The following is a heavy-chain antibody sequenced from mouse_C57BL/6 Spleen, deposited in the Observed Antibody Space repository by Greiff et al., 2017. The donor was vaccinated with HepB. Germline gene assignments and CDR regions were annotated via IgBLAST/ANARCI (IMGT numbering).Heavy chain of an antibody. CDR3: TRKAWCAY. V-gene: IGHV1-15*01. J-gene: IGHJ3*01. CDR1: GYTFTDYE. CDR2: IDPETGGT. Sequence: VQLQQSGAELVRPGASVTLSCKASGYTFTDYEMHWVKQTPVHGLEWIGAIDPETGGTAYNQKFKGKAILTADKSSSTAYMELRSLTSEDSAVYYCTRKAWCAYWGQGTLVTVSA.